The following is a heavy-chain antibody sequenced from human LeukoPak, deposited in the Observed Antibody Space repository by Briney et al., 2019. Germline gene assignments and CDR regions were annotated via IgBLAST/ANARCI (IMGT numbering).Heavy chain of an antibody. CDR3: ARDLITTPGT. J-gene: IGHJ5*02. CDR1: GYTFTGYY. CDR2: INPNSGGT. V-gene: IGHV1-2*02. Sequence: ASVKVSCKASGYTFTGYYMHWVRQAPGQGLEWMGWINPNSGGTNYAQKFQGRVTLTRDTSISTAYMDLSRLTSDDTAVYYCARDLITTPGTWGQGTLVTVSS. D-gene: IGHD6-13*01.